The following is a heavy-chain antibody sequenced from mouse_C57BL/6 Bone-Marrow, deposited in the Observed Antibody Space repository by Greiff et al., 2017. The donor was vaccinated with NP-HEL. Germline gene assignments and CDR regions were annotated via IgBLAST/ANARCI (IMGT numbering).Heavy chain of an antibody. D-gene: IGHD1-1*01. CDR3: ARFEEYYGRERYFDV. Sequence: QVQLQQSGAELARPGASVKMSCKASGYTFTSYTMHWVKQRPGQGLEWIGYINPSSGYTKYNQKFKDKATLTADKSSSTAYMQLSSLTSEDSAVYYCARFEEYYGRERYFDVWGTGTTVTVSS. J-gene: IGHJ1*03. CDR2: INPSSGYT. CDR1: GYTFTSYT. V-gene: IGHV1-4*01.